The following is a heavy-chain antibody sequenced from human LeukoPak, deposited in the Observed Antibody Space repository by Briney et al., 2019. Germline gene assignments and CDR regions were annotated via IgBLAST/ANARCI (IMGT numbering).Heavy chain of an antibody. CDR3: ARGASDDYYGSGKP. V-gene: IGHV3-48*03. CDR2: ISSSGSTI. J-gene: IGHJ5*02. Sequence: GGSLRLSCAASGFTFSSYEMNWVRQAPGKGLEWVSYISSSGSTIYYADSVKGRFTISRDNAKNSLYLQMNSLRAEDTAVYYCARGASDDYYGSGKPWGQGTLVTVSS. CDR1: GFTFSSYE. D-gene: IGHD3-10*01.